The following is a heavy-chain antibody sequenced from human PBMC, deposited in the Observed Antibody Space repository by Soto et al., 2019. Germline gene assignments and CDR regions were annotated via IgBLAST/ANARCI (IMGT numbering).Heavy chain of an antibody. D-gene: IGHD3-3*01. Sequence: LRLSCAASGLNFGNYAMSWVRHTPGKGLEWVSAISGGGGSTYYADSVMGRFTISRDNSRNTLSLQMNNLRAEDTAVYFCAKGYWSGFPYGMDVWGQGTTVTVSS. CDR1: GLNFGNYA. V-gene: IGHV3-23*01. J-gene: IGHJ6*02. CDR3: AKGYWSGFPYGMDV. CDR2: ISGGGGST.